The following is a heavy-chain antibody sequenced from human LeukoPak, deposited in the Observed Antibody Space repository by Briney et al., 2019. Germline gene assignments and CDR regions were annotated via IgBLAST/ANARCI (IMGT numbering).Heavy chain of an antibody. V-gene: IGHV4-4*07. CDR2: IYTSGST. Sequence: SETLSLTCTVPGGSISSYYWSWIRQPAGKGLEWIGRIYTSGSTNYNPSLKSRVTMSVDTSKNQFSLKPSSVTAADTAVYYCARFPAAMGNDAFDIWGQGTMVTVSS. CDR1: GGSISSYY. D-gene: IGHD2-2*01. J-gene: IGHJ3*02. CDR3: ARFPAAMGNDAFDI.